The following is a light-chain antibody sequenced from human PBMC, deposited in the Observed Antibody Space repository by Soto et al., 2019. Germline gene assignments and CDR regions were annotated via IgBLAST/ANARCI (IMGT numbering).Light chain of an antibody. V-gene: IGKV3-11*01. J-gene: IGKJ3*01. CDR2: DAS. Sequence: EIVVTQSPATLSLSPGERATLSCRASQSVSSDLAWYQQKPGQAPRLLIYDASNRATGIPARFSGSGSGTDFTLTISSLEPEDFAVYYCQQRSNWPPTFGPGTKVDIK. CDR1: QSVSSD. CDR3: QQRSNWPPT.